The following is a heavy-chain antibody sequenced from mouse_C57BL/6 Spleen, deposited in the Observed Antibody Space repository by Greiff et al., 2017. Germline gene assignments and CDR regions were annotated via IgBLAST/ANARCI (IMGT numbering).Heavy chain of an antibody. CDR3: ASNYPFDY. CDR2: IDPSDSYT. CDR1: GYTFTSYW. J-gene: IGHJ2*01. Sequence: QVQLQQPGAELVMPGASVKLSCKASGYTFTSYWMHWVKQRPGQGLEWIGEIDPSDSYTNYNQKVKGKSTLNVDKSSSTAYMQLSSLTSEASAVYYCASNYPFDYWGQGTTLTVSS. V-gene: IGHV1-69*01. D-gene: IGHD1-1*02.